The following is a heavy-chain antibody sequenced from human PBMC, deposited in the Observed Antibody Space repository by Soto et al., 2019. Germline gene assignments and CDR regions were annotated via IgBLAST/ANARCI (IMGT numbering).Heavy chain of an antibody. Sequence: QLQLQESGPGLVKPSETLSLTCTVSGGSISSSSYYWGWIRQPPGKGLEWIGSIYYSGSTYYNPSLKSRVTISVDTSKNQFSLKLSSVTAADTAVYYCARHRKIAARPHDAFDIWGQGTMVTVSS. D-gene: IGHD6-6*01. V-gene: IGHV4-39*01. CDR3: ARHRKIAARPHDAFDI. CDR1: GGSISSSSYY. CDR2: IYYSGST. J-gene: IGHJ3*02.